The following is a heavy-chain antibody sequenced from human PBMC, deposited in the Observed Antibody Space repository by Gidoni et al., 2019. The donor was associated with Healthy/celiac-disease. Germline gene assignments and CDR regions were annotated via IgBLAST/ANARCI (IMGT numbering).Heavy chain of an antibody. CDR3: ARGGPGGDYGDY. CDR1: GFTFSSYS. J-gene: IGHJ4*02. D-gene: IGHD2-15*01. CDR2: NSRRSRYI. Sequence: EVQLVESGGGLVKPGGSLRLSCAASGFTFSSYSMNWVRQAPGKGLAWVSSNSRRSRYIYYADSVKGRFTISRDNAKNSLYLQMNSLRAEDTAVYYCARGGPGGDYGDYWGQGTLVTVSS. V-gene: IGHV3-21*01.